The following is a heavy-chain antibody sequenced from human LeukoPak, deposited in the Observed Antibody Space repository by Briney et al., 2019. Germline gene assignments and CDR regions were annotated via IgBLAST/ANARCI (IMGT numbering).Heavy chain of an antibody. D-gene: IGHD2-2*01. Sequence: SETLSLTCTVSGGSISSHYWSWVRQPPGKGLEWIGYIYDSGSTNYNPSLKSRVTISVDTSKNQFSLKLSSVTAADTAVYYCARLVAYCSSTSCSDYWGQGTLVTVSS. J-gene: IGHJ4*02. V-gene: IGHV4-59*11. CDR3: ARLVAYCSSTSCSDY. CDR1: GGSISSHY. CDR2: IYDSGST.